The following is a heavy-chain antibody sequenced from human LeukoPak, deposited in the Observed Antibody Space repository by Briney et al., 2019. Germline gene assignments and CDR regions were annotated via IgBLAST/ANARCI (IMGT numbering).Heavy chain of an antibody. Sequence: PGGSLRLSCAASGFTFSVDWMSGVRQAPGEGLEWVANINQGVSDKYYVDSVKGRFIISRDNANNLLYLQMNSLSGEDPAVYYCTRDRSRAEDDWGQGTLVTVS. CDR2: INQGVSDK. D-gene: IGHD1-14*01. J-gene: IGHJ4*02. CDR1: GFTFSVDW. V-gene: IGHV3-7*01. CDR3: TRDRSRAEDD.